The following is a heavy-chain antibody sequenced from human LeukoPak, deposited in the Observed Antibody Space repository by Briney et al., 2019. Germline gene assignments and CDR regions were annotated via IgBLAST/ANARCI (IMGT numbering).Heavy chain of an antibody. V-gene: IGHV4-39*01. J-gene: IGHJ5*02. CDR2: IYYSGST. D-gene: IGHD3-10*01. CDR1: GGSISSSSYS. Sequence: SETLSLTCTVSGGSISSSSYSWGWIRQPPGKGLEWIGSIYYSGSTYYNPSLKSRVTISVDTSKNQFSLKLSSVTAADTAVYYCARAPMVRGVITYNWFDPWGQGTLVTVSS. CDR3: ARAPMVRGVITYNWFDP.